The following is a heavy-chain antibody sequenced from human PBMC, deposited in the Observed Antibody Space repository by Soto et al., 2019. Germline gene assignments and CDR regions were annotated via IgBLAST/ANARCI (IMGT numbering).Heavy chain of an antibody. D-gene: IGHD2-8*02. Sequence: PGESLKISCQASGYSFPNFWIAWVRQMPGEGLEWLGIIYPDDSDTRYSPSFLGQVTISADKSIKTTYLQWSSLKASDTAIYFCASSVLVTSTMNYFDLWGQGTLVTVSS. J-gene: IGHJ4*02. V-gene: IGHV5-51*01. CDR3: ASSVLVTSTMNYFDL. CDR1: GYSFPNFW. CDR2: IYPDDSDT.